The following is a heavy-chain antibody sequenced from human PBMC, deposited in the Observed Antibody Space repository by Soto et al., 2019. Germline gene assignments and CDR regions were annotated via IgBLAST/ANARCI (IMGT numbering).Heavy chain of an antibody. CDR3: GRKGKDGHNQGYGMDV. CDR2: THPGDSET. J-gene: IGHJ6*02. V-gene: IGHV5-51*01. Sequence: GESLKISCKGSGDSFNTYWIAWVRQMPGKGLEWMGITHPGDSETRYSPSFEGQVTISADKSISTAYLQWSSLKAADTAMYYCGRKGKDGHNQGYGMDVWGQGTTVTVSS. CDR1: GDSFNTYW.